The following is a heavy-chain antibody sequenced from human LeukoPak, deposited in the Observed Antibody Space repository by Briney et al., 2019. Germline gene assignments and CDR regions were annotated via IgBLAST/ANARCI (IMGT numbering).Heavy chain of an antibody. J-gene: IGHJ4*02. V-gene: IGHV3-23*01. CDR2: ISGSGGST. Sequence: PGGSLRLSWAASGFTFSIYAMSWGRSAPGQGLEWVSAISGSGGSTYYADSVKGRFTISRDNSKNTLYLQMNSLRAEDTAVYYCAKDGSGGSFFDYWGQGTLVTVSS. CDR1: GFTFSIYA. CDR3: AKDGSGGSFFDY. D-gene: IGHD2-15*01.